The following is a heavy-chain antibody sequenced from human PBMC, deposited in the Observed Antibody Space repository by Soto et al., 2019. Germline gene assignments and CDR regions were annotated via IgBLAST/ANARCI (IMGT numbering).Heavy chain of an antibody. J-gene: IGHJ4*02. CDR2: ISYDGSNK. D-gene: IGHD3-10*01. Sequence: GGSLRLSCAASGFTFSSYAMHWVRQAPGKGLEWVAVISYDGSNKYYADSVKGRFTISRDNSKNTLYLQMYSLRAEDTAVYYCARVLYGTVVIIGTFDYGGKGSLVIVSA. V-gene: IGHV3-30-3*01. CDR1: GFTFSSYA. CDR3: ARVLYGTVVIIGTFDY.